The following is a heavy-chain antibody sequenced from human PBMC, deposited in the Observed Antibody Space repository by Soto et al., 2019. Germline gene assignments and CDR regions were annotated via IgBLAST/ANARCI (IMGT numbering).Heavy chain of an antibody. D-gene: IGHD1-26*01. CDR1: GYNFNGYW. CDR3: VRQRVRTIVGAPGYYYYYDMDA. CDR2: IYPGDSDT. Sequence: PGESLKISCKGSGYNFNGYWIGWVRQMPGKGLEWMGIIYPGDSDTRYSPSFQGQVTISADKSISTAYLQWSSLKASDTAMYYCVRQRVRTIVGAPGYYYYYDMDAWGQGTTVTFSS. V-gene: IGHV5-51*01. J-gene: IGHJ6*02.